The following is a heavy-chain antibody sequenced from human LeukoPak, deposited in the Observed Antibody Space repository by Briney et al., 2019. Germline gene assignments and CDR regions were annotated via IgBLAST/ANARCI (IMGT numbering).Heavy chain of an antibody. CDR1: GGTFSSYA. J-gene: IGHJ5*02. CDR3: ARSRDDTAPWSDPLVFDP. V-gene: IGHV1-69*13. Sequence: ASVKVSCKASGGTFSSYAISWVRQAPGQGLEWMGGIIPIFGTANYAQKFQGRVTITADESTSTAYMELSSLRSEDTAVYYCARSRDDTAPWSDPLVFDPWGQGTLVTVSS. CDR2: IIPIFGTA. D-gene: IGHD5-18*01.